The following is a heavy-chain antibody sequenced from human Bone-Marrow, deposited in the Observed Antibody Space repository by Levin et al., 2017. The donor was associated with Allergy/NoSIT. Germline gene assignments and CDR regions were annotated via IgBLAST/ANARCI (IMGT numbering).Heavy chain of an antibody. CDR1: GGAFTSYT. D-gene: IGHD5/OR15-5a*01. CDR2: VTPILDTS. CDR3: ARLLGDSVYDLS. V-gene: IGHV1-69*01. Sequence: PGESLKISCKLSGGAFTSYTISWVRQAPGQGLEWMGGVTPILDTSIYAERFQGRVTITADEPTRTTSMELRSLRSADTAVYYCARLLGDSVYDLSWGQGTLVTVSS. J-gene: IGHJ4*02.